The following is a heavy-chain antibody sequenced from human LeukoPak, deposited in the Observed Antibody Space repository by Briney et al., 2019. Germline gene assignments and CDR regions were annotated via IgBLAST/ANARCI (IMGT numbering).Heavy chain of an antibody. CDR2: ITSRSSYI. Sequence: GGSLRLSCAASGFTFSSYSMNWIRQAPGKGLEWVSSITSRSSYIYYADSLKGRFTISRDNAKNSLYLQMNSLRAEDTAVCYCARDRAIHLFDYWGQGTLVTVSS. CDR1: GFTFSSYS. J-gene: IGHJ4*02. CDR3: ARDRAIHLFDY. V-gene: IGHV3-21*01. D-gene: IGHD2-2*02.